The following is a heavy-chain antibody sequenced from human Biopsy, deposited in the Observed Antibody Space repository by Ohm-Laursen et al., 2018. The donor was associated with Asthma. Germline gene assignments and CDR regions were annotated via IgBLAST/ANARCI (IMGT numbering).Heavy chain of an antibody. CDR2: IYSGGTS. CDR1: GFAVSRDY. CDR3: ARGDSSNWSHYYFDY. D-gene: IGHD3-22*01. J-gene: IGHJ4*02. Sequence: GSLRLSCAASGFAVSRDYMFWVRQAPGKGLEWVSVIYSGGTSHTADSVRGWFTISRDYSKNTLYLQMHSLRVEDTAVYYCARGDSSNWSHYYFDYWGQGTLVTVSS. V-gene: IGHV3-53*01.